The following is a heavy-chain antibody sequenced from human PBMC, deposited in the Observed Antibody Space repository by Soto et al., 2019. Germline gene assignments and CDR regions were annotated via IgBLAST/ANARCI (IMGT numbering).Heavy chain of an antibody. J-gene: IGHJ4*02. CDR2: FNPNSGDT. D-gene: IGHD6-19*01. CDR1: GYIFSAYS. CDR3: TREASAVISLDY. Sequence: QVQLVQSGAEVKKPGASVKVSCKASGYIFSAYSMHWVRQAPGQGLEWVGWFNPNSGDTIYAQTFQGRVTLTRDTSIITAYMELYSLRSDDTAVYYCTREASAVISLDYWGQGTLVTVSS. V-gene: IGHV1-2*02.